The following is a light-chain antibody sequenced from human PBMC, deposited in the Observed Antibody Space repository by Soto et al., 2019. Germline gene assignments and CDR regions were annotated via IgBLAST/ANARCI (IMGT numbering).Light chain of an antibody. Sequence: DIQMTQSPSTLSASVGDRVTITCRASEVITNRLAWYQQKPGKAPKVLIYDASNLESGVPSRFSGSGSGTDFTLTISRLEPEDFAVYYCQQYGSSPRTFGQGTKVDIK. CDR2: DAS. J-gene: IGKJ1*01. CDR3: QQYGSSPRT. CDR1: EVITNR. V-gene: IGKV1-5*01.